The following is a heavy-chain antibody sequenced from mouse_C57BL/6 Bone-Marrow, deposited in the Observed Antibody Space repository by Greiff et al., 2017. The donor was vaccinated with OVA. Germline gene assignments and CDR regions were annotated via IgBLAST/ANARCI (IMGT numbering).Heavy chain of an antibody. D-gene: IGHD1-1*01. CDR1: GFTFSDYG. CDR2: ISNLAYSI. CDR3: ARRGYYYGSSYYAMDY. V-gene: IGHV5-15*04. Sequence: EVQGVESGGGLVQPGGSLKLSCAASGFTFSDYGMAWVRQAPRKGPEWVAFISNLAYSIYYADTVTGRFTISRENAKNTLYLEMSSLRSEDTAMYYCARRGYYYGSSYYAMDYWGQGTSVTVSS. J-gene: IGHJ4*01.